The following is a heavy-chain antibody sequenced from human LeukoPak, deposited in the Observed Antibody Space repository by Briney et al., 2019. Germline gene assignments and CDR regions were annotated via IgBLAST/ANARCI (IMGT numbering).Heavy chain of an antibody. D-gene: IGHD3-10*01. J-gene: IGHJ6*02. Sequence: PSETLSLTCAVYGGSFSGYYWSWIRQPPGKGLEWIGEINHSGSTNYNPSLKSRVTISADTSKNQFSLKLSSVTAADTAVYYCARSPQSMVRGVIYYYYYYGMDVWGQGTTVTVSS. V-gene: IGHV4-34*01. CDR1: GGSFSGYY. CDR2: INHSGST. CDR3: ARSPQSMVRGVIYYYYYYGMDV.